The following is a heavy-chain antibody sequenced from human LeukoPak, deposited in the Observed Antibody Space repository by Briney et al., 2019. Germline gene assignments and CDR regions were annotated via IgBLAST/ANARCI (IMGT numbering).Heavy chain of an antibody. V-gene: IGHV3-74*01. CDR3: VRDLIIVDTPGDDFDF. CDR2: ITPEGGYT. CDR1: GFTYSSYW. Sequence: PGGSLRLSCAAPGFTYSSYWMHWVRQAPGKGLMWVSRITPEGGYTSYVDSVKGRFTISRDNAKNTLYLQMNSLRAEDTAVYYCVRDLIIVDTPGDDFDFWGQGTLVTVSS. D-gene: IGHD3-22*01. J-gene: IGHJ4*02.